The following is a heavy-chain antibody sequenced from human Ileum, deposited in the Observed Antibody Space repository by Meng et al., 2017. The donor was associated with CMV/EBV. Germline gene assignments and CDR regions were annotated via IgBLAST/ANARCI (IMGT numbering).Heavy chain of an antibody. CDR1: GFTFSSYS. CDR3: ARDGSYYYDSRWDY. V-gene: IGHV3-21*01. Sequence: ASGFTFSSYSMNWVRQAPGKGLEWVSSISSSSSYIYYADSVKGRFTISRDNAKNSLYLQMNSLRAEDTAVYYCARDGSYYYDSRWDYWGQGTLVTVSS. CDR2: ISSSSSYI. D-gene: IGHD3-22*01. J-gene: IGHJ4*02.